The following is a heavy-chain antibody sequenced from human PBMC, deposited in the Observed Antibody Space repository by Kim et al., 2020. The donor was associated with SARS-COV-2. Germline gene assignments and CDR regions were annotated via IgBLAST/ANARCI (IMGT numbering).Heavy chain of an antibody. D-gene: IGHD3-22*01. CDR2: INHSGST. CDR3: ARGLIKNYYDSSGYYRVPYYYYGMDV. J-gene: IGHJ6*02. Sequence: SETLSLTCAVYGGSFSGYYWSWIRQPPGKGLEWIGEINHSGSTNYNPSLKSRVTISVDTSKNQFSLKLSSVTAADTAVYYCARGLIKNYYDSSGYYRVPYYYYGMDVWGQGTTVTVSS. V-gene: IGHV4-34*01. CDR1: GGSFSGYY.